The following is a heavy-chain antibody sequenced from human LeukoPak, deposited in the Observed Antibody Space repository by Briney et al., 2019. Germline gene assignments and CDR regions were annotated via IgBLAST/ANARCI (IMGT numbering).Heavy chain of an antibody. CDR1: GHTFTGYY. D-gene: IGHD3-22*01. CDR2: INPNSGGT. J-gene: IGHJ4*02. V-gene: IGHV1-2*02. Sequence: ASVKVSCKASGHTFTGYYMHWVRQAPGQGLEWMGWINPNSGGTNYAQKFQGRVTMTRDTSISTAYMELSRLRSDDTAVYYCASSPYDSSGYTRWGQGTLVTVSS. CDR3: ASSPYDSSGYTR.